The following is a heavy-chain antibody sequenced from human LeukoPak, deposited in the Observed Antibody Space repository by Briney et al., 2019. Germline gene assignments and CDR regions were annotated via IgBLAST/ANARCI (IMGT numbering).Heavy chain of an antibody. CDR3: ARDHMVRGVIITGYYGMDV. J-gene: IGHJ6*02. CDR1: GFTFSSYS. CDR2: ISSSSSYI. Sequence: GGSLRLSCAASGFTFSSYSMNWVRQAPGKGLEWVPSISSSSSYIYYADSVKGRFTISRDNAKNSLYLQMNSLRAEDTAVYYCARDHMVRGVIITGYYGMDVWGQGTTVTVSS. V-gene: IGHV3-21*01. D-gene: IGHD3-10*01.